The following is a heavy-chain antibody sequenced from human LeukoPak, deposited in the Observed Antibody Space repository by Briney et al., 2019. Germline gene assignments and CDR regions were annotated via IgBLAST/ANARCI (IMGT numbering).Heavy chain of an antibody. CDR2: IYPSDSDT. J-gene: IGHJ6*03. V-gene: IGHV5-51*01. Sequence: GESLKISCQGSEYSFATYWIAWLRQMPGKGLEWMGIIYPSDSDTRYSPSFQGQVTISADKSISTAYLQWSSLKASDTAMYYCARRIAVAGFTNQNYYYYMDVWGKGTTVTVSS. D-gene: IGHD6-19*01. CDR1: EYSFATYW. CDR3: ARRIAVAGFTNQNYYYYMDV.